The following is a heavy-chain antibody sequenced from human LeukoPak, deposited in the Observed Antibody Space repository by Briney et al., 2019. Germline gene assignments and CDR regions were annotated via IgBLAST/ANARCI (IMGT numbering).Heavy chain of an antibody. V-gene: IGHV3-23*01. D-gene: IGHD3-22*01. CDR3: AKVFPYYDSSGRYFDY. CDR1: GFTFSSFA. CDR2: ISGSGGST. J-gene: IGHJ4*02. Sequence: GGSLRLSCAASGFTFSSFAMSWVRQAPGKGLEWVSTISGSGGSTYYADSVKGRFTISRDNSKNTLYLQMNSLRAEDTAVYYCAKVFPYYDSSGRYFDYWGQGTLVTASS.